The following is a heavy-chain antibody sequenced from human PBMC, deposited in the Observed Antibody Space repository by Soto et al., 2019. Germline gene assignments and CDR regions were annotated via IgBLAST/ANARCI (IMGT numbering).Heavy chain of an antibody. V-gene: IGHV4-61*08. CDR1: GGSISSGGYY. CDR2: IYYSGST. Sequence: SETLSLTCPVSGGSISSGGYYWSWIRQHPGKGLEWIGYIYYSGSTNYNPSLKSRVTISVDTSKNQFSLKLSSVTAADTAVYYCASSNIAAAGFYYYGMDVWGRGTTVTVSS. CDR3: ASSNIAAAGFYYYGMDV. D-gene: IGHD6-13*01. J-gene: IGHJ6*02.